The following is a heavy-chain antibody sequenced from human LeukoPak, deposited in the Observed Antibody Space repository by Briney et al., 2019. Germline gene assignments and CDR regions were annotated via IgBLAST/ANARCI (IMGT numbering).Heavy chain of an antibody. CDR3: ARDNRRIFFDY. CDR2: IYYSGST. V-gene: IGHV4-59*01. J-gene: IGHJ4*02. D-gene: IGHD2-15*01. Sequence: SETLSLTCTVSGGSISSYYWSWIRQPPGKGLEWIGYIYYSGSTNYNPSLKSRVTISVDTSKNQFSLKLSSVTAADTAVYYCARDNRRIFFDYWGRGTLVTVSS. CDR1: GGSISSYY.